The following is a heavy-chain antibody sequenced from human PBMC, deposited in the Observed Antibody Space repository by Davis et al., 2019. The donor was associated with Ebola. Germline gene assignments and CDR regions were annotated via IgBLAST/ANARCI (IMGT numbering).Heavy chain of an antibody. V-gene: IGHV1-3*01. Sequence: AASVKVSCKASGYTFTSYAMHWVRQARGQRLEWMGWINAGNGNTKYSQKFQGRVTITRDTSASTAYMELSSLRSEDTAVYYCARGVAAADYYFDYWGQGTLVTVSS. CDR2: INAGNGNT. CDR1: GYTFTSYA. D-gene: IGHD6-13*01. J-gene: IGHJ4*02. CDR3: ARGVAAADYYFDY.